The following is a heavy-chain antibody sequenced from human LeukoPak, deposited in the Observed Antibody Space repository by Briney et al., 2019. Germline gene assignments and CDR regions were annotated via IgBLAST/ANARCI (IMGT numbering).Heavy chain of an antibody. CDR1: GGSISSGDDY. D-gene: IGHD5-24*01. J-gene: IGHJ3*02. CDR3: ARELHGGDAFDI. CDR2: IYYSGST. V-gene: IGHV4-39*07. Sequence: SETLSLTCTVSGGSISSGDDYWGWVRQPPGRGREWIGSIYYSGSTYYNPSLKSRVTISVDTSKNQFSLKLSSVTAADTAVYYCARELHGGDAFDIWGQGTMVTVSS.